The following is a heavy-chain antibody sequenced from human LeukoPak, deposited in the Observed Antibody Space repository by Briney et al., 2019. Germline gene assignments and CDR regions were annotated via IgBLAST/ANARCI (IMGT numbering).Heavy chain of an antibody. J-gene: IGHJ4*02. Sequence: TGGSLRLSCAASGFTFSSYGMHWVCQAPGKGLEWVAVIWYDGSNKYYADSVKGRFTISRDDSKNTLYLQMNSLRAEDTAVYYCAKDPDIVGITPGGYFDYWGQGTLVTVSS. CDR1: GFTFSSYG. CDR3: AKDPDIVGITPGGYFDY. CDR2: IWYDGSNK. V-gene: IGHV3-33*06. D-gene: IGHD2-15*01.